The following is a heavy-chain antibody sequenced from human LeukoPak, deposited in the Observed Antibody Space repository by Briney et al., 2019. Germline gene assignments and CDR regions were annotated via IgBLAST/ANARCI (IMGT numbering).Heavy chain of an antibody. CDR3: ARQQALPDY. CDR2: IYYSGTT. J-gene: IGHJ4*02. V-gene: IGHV4-39*01. D-gene: IGHD2-15*01. Sequence: WIRQPPGKGLEWIGTIYYSGTTYYNPSLKSRVTISVDTSKNQFSLKLSSVSAADTAVYYCARQQALPDYWGQGTLVTVSS.